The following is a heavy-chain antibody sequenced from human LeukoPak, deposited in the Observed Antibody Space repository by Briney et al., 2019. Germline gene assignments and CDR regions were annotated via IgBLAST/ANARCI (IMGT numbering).Heavy chain of an antibody. CDR3: ARDGRRRDYVWGSYRPLLRFDY. V-gene: IGHV3-13*01. D-gene: IGHD3-16*02. Sequence: PGGSLRLSCPASRLTFSSYDMHWVRPPTGKGLEWVSAIGPAGDTYYPGSVTGPFTISRENAKNSLYLPMNSLRAEDTAVYYCARDGRRRDYVWGSYRPLLRFDYWGQGTLDTVSS. J-gene: IGHJ4*02. CDR1: RLTFSSYD. CDR2: IGPAGDT.